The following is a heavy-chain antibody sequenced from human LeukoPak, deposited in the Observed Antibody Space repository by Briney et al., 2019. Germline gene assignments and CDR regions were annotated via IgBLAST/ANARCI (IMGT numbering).Heavy chain of an antibody. Sequence: SGGSLRLSCAASGFTFSSYRMNWVRQAPGKGLEWVSYISSSGSTMDYADSVKGRFTISRDNAKNSLYLQMNSLRAEDTAVYYCAGRFDYWGQGTLVTVSS. V-gene: IGHV3-48*01. CDR1: GFTFSSYR. J-gene: IGHJ4*02. CDR3: AGRFDY. CDR2: ISSSGSTM.